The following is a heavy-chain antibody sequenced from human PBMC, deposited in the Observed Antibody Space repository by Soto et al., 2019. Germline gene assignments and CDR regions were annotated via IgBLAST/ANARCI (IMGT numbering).Heavy chain of an antibody. V-gene: IGHV1-8*01. Sequence: QVQLVQSGAEVKKPGASVKVSCKASGFTFASNDINWVRQAPGQGLQWMGWMNANVDATDSPQEFKGSVSMPWNASISTAYLELHNLKSDDTAVYYCAREVVVGGSLWLDPWGQGSLVTVSS. D-gene: IGHD2-15*01. CDR2: MNANVDAT. CDR3: AREVVVGGSLWLDP. CDR1: GFTFASND. J-gene: IGHJ5*02.